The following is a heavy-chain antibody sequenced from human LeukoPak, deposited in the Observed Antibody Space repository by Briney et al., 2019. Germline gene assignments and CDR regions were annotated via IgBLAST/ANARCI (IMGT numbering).Heavy chain of an antibody. J-gene: IGHJ4*02. D-gene: IGHD6-19*01. V-gene: IGHV3-23*01. CDR3: AKETGSSAWYPFDY. CDR2: ISGSGGST. Sequence: GGSLRLSCAASGFTFSSYAMSWVRQAPGKGLEWVSGISGSGGSTYYADSVKGRFTISRDNSKNTLFPQMNSLRAEDTAVYYCAKETGSSAWYPFDYWGQGTLVTVSS. CDR1: GFTFSSYA.